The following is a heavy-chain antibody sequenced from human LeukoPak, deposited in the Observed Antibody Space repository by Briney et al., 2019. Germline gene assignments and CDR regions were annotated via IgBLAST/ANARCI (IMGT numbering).Heavy chain of an antibody. V-gene: IGHV3-7*01. D-gene: IGHD7-27*01. Sequence: GGSLRLSCAASGFSLSNYWMNWVRQAPGKGLEWVANIKQDGSEKNCVDSVKGRFSISRDNAKNSLILQMNSLRDEDTAVYYCARGVWAPFDSWGQGTLVSVSS. J-gene: IGHJ4*02. CDR2: IKQDGSEK. CDR3: ARGVWAPFDS. CDR1: GFSLSNYW.